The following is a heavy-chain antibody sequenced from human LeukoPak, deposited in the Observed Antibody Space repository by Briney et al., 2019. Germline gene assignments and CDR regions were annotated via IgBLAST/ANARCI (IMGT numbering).Heavy chain of an antibody. V-gene: IGHV4-34*01. CDR2: INHSGST. D-gene: IGHD3-10*01. Sequence: SETLSLTCAVYGGSFSGYYWSWIRQPPGKGLEWIGEINHSGSTNYNPSLKSRVTISVDTSKNQFSLKLSSVTAADTAVYYCARDAVHAGSLESDNWFDPWGQGTLVTVSS. J-gene: IGHJ5*02. CDR1: GGSFSGYY. CDR3: ARDAVHAGSLESDNWFDP.